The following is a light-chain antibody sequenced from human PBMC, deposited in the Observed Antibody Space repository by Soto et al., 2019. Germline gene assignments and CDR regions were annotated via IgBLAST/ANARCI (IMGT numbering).Light chain of an antibody. Sequence: QSALTQPASVSGSPGQWITISCTGASSDVGDYNHVSWYQQHPGKAPKLIIYDVSHRPSGVSNRFSGAASGNTASLTISGLQAEDEADYYGSSYTPSSTLFGGGTKVTVL. CDR1: SSDVGDYNH. V-gene: IGLV2-14*01. CDR3: SSYTPSSTL. CDR2: DVS. J-gene: IGLJ2*01.